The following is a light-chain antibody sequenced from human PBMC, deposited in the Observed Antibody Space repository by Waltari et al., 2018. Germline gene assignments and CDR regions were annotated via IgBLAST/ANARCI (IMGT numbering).Light chain of an antibody. CDR2: KTS. CDR1: QSVGPF. Sequence: DIKMTQSPSSLSASIGDTVTITCRASQSVGPFLNWYQQKPGEAPNLLIYKTSHLQGGVSSRFSGSGSGTEFTLTIDNLQPEDFATYYCQQSYGIPFTFGPGT. V-gene: IGKV1-39*01. J-gene: IGKJ2*01. CDR3: QQSYGIPFT.